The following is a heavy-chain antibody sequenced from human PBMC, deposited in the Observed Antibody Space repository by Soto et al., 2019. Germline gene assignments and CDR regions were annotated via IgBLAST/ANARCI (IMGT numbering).Heavy chain of an antibody. V-gene: IGHV4-39*01. Sequence: PSETLSLTCTVSGGSISSSNYYWGRIRQSPGKGLESIGNIYYNGNTYYNPSLKSRVTISVDTSKNQFSLKLNSVTAADTAVYFCARLRSGPDNGWYWAFDYWGRGTLVTVSS. CDR3: ARLRSGPDNGWYWAFDY. CDR2: IYYNGNT. CDR1: GGSISSSNYY. D-gene: IGHD6-19*01. J-gene: IGHJ4*02.